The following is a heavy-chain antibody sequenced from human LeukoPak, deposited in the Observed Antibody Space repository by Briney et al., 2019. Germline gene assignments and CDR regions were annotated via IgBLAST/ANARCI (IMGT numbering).Heavy chain of an antibody. J-gene: IGHJ4*02. CDR3: AKDQRSDEGYFDY. Sequence: PGGSLRLSCAASGFTFSSYGMHWVRQAPGKGLEWVAFIRYDGSNKYYADSVKGRFTISRDNSKNTLYLQMNSLRAEDTAVYYCAKDQRSDEGYFDYWGQGTLVTVSS. V-gene: IGHV3-30*02. D-gene: IGHD6-25*01. CDR1: GFTFSSYG. CDR2: IRYDGSNK.